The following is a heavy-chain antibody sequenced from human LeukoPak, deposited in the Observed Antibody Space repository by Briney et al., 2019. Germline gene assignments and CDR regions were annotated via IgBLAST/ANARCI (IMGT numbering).Heavy chain of an antibody. V-gene: IGHV4-34*01. CDR1: GGSFSGYY. CDR2: INHSGST. D-gene: IGHD2-2*03. CDR3: VRVGIVDTNWFDP. Sequence: PSETLSLTCAVYGGSFSGYYWSWIRQPPGKGLEWIGEINHSGSTNYNPSLKSRVTISVDTSKNQFSLKLSSVTAADTAVYYCVRVGIVDTNWFDPWGQGTLVTVSS. J-gene: IGHJ5*02.